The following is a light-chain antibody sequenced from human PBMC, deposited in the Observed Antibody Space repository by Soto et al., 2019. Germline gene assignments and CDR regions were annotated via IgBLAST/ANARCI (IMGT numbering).Light chain of an antibody. CDR2: DDD. CDR1: SSDVGGYNY. Sequence: QSALTQPASVSGSPGQSITISCTGTSSDVGGYNYVSWYQQLPGTAPKLLIYDDDKRPSGIPDRFSGSKSGTSATLGITGFQTGDEADYYCGSWDSSLSAYVFGTGTRSPS. CDR3: GSWDSSLSAYV. J-gene: IGLJ1*01. V-gene: IGLV1-51*01.